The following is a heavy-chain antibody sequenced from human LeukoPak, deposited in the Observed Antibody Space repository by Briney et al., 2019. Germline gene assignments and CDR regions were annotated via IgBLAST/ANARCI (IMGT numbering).Heavy chain of an antibody. CDR3: ARIWDLRFSSSWTGDY. CDR2: ISSSGSTI. J-gene: IGHJ4*02. D-gene: IGHD6-13*01. V-gene: IGHV3-48*03. CDR1: GFTFSSYE. Sequence: PGGSLRLSCAASGFTFSSYEMNWVRQAPGKGLEWVSYISSSGSTIYYADSVKGRFTISRDNAKNSLYLQMNSLRAEDTAVYYCARIWDLRFSSSWTGDYWGQGTLVTVSS.